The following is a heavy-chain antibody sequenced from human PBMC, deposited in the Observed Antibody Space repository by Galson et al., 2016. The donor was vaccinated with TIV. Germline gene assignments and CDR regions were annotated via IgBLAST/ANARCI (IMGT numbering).Heavy chain of an antibody. V-gene: IGHV4-39*01. D-gene: IGHD3-16*02. Sequence: SETLSLTCTVSGGSVSSSTYFWAWVRQPPGEGLEWIGTVYYDGTTYTNPSLKSPVTLSVDSSKNQISLKLSSVTAADTAIYFCARHGPRSFYFDFWGQRTLVTVSS. CDR2: VYYDGTT. CDR1: GGSVSSSTYF. CDR3: ARHGPRSFYFDF. J-gene: IGHJ4*02.